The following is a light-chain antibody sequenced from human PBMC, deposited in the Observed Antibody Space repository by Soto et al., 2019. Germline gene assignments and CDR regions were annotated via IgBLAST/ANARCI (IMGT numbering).Light chain of an antibody. CDR1: QSISIY. CDR3: QQSQNTPRT. V-gene: IGKV1-39*01. CDR2: AAS. Sequence: DIQMTQSPSSLSASVGDRVTITCRPSQSISIYLNWYQQKPGKAPELLIYAASSLQSGVPSRFSGSGSGTVFTLTISSLQPEDFATYYCQQSQNTPRTFGQGTKVDI. J-gene: IGKJ1*01.